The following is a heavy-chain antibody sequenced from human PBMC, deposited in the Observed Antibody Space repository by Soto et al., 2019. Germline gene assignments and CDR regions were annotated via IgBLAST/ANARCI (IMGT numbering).Heavy chain of an antibody. V-gene: IGHV1-2*04. CDR2: INPNSGGT. Sequence: ASVKVSCKASGYTFTGYYMHWVRQAPGQGLEWMGWINPNSGGTNYAQKFQGWVTMTRDTSISTAYMGLSRLRSDDTAVYYCARGGYYDSSGYYYPVYYGMDVWGQGT. D-gene: IGHD3-22*01. CDR1: GYTFTGYY. CDR3: ARGGYYDSSGYYYPVYYGMDV. J-gene: IGHJ6*01.